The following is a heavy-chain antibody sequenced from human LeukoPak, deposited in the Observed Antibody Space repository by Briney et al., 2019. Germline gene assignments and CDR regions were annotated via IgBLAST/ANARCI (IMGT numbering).Heavy chain of an antibody. Sequence: ASVNVSCKVSGYTFTIYYMHWVRQAPGQGLERMVVINPSGGSTSYAQKFQGRVTMNGDTSTSTVYMELSSLRSEDAAVYYCARDSAYGGNTFDYWGQGTLVTVSS. CDR1: GYTFTIYY. V-gene: IGHV1-46*01. CDR2: INPSGGST. J-gene: IGHJ4*02. D-gene: IGHD4-23*01. CDR3: ARDSAYGGNTFDY.